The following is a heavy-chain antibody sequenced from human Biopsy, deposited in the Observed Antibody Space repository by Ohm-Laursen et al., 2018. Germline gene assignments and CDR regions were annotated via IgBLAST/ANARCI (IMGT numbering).Heavy chain of an antibody. D-gene: IGHD6-19*01. CDR3: ALQSVAQMKNFDY. CDR2: ISPKSGGT. J-gene: IGHJ4*02. CDR1: GYIFTSYY. V-gene: IGHV1-2*02. Sequence: ASVKVSCKTSGYIFTSYYIHWVRQAPGQGLEWMGWISPKSGGTNYAQKFQGNITMTKNTSMGTAYMEMSRLRSDDTAVYYCALQSVAQMKNFDYWGQGTLVTVSS.